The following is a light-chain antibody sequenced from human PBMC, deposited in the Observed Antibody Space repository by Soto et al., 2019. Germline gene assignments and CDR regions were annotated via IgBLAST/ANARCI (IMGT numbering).Light chain of an antibody. V-gene: IGKV1-5*01. J-gene: IGKJ2*01. CDR2: DAS. CDR3: QQYHTYYT. CDR1: QSISNW. Sequence: DIPMTQSPSSLSASVGDRVTITCRASQSISNWLAWYQQKPGKAPKLLIYDASSLESGVPSRFSGSGSGTGFTLTISSLQPDDFATYYCQQYHTYYTFGQGTKLEIK.